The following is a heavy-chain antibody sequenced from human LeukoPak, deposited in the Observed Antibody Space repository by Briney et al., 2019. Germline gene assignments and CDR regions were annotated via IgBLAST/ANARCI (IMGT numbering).Heavy chain of an antibody. CDR2: VSGNGDNT. Sequence: GGSLRLSCAASGLTFSNYAMSWVRQAPGKGLEWVSVVSGNGDNTYYADSVKGRFTISRDNAKNSLYLQMNSLRAEDTAVYYCARDLGGIPYYYDSSGYGLDYWGQGTLVTVSS. V-gene: IGHV3-23*01. CDR3: ARDLGGIPYYYDSSGYGLDY. J-gene: IGHJ4*02. D-gene: IGHD3-22*01. CDR1: GLTFSNYA.